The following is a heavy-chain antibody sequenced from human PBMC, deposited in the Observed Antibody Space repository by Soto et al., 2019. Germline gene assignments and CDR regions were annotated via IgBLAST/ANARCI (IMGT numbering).Heavy chain of an antibody. CDR3: AKVAVDNWNYYYYGMDV. J-gene: IGHJ6*04. D-gene: IGHD1-20*01. Sequence: GGYLRLSCAASGFTYSSYAMSWVRQAPGKGLEWVSAISGSGCSTYYADSVKGRFTIARDNSKNTLYLQMKSLRAEETDVYYCAKVAVDNWNYYYYGMDVWGKGTTVTVSS. CDR2: ISGSGCST. CDR1: GFTYSSYA. V-gene: IGHV3-23*01.